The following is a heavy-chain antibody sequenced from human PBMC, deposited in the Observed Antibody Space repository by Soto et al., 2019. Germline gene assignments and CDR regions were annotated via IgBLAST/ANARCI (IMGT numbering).Heavy chain of an antibody. Sequence: EVQLVESGGGLVQPGGSLRLSCAVSGFTLSSYWMHWVRQVPGKGLVWVSRMNSDGSSTSYADSVKGRFTISRDNAKNTLYLEMNSLRAGDTGLYYCARVGCSGGSCIDYWGQGTLVTVTS. CDR2: MNSDGSST. D-gene: IGHD2-15*01. CDR1: GFTLSSYW. CDR3: ARVGCSGGSCIDY. V-gene: IGHV3-74*01. J-gene: IGHJ4*02.